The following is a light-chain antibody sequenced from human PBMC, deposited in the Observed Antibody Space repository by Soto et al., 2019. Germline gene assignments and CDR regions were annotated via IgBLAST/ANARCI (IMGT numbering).Light chain of an antibody. CDR2: LEGSGSY. Sequence: QLVLTQSSSASASLGSSVKLTCTLNSGHSSYIIAWHQQQPGKTPRYLMKLEGSGSYNKGSGVPDRFSGSSSGADRYLTISNLQFEDEADYYCETWDSNTHWVFGGGTKLTVL. V-gene: IGLV4-60*02. J-gene: IGLJ3*02. CDR1: SGHSSYI. CDR3: ETWDSNTHWV.